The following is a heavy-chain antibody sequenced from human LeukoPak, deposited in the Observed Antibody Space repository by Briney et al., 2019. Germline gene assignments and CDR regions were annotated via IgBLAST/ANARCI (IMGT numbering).Heavy chain of an antibody. J-gene: IGHJ6*02. CDR3: AREISSSRSNGMDV. CDR1: GYAFTGYY. V-gene: IGHV1-2*02. Sequence: GASVKVSCKASGYAFTGYYMHWVRQAPGQGLEWMGWINPNSGGTNYAQKFQGRVTMTRDTSISTAYMELSRLRFDDTAVYYCAREISSSRSNGMDVWGQGTTVTVSS. D-gene: IGHD6-13*01. CDR2: INPNSGGT.